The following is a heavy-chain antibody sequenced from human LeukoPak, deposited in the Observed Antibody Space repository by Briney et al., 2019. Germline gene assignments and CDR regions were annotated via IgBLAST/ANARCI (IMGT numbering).Heavy chain of an antibody. CDR3: ARSYCSSVSCRSVGYVDC. V-gene: IGHV4-39*01. D-gene: IGHD2-2*01. Sequence: PSETLSLTCTVSSGSISSSYYYWGWIRQPPGKGLEWIGSIYYSGSTYYNPSLKSRVTFSVDTSKNQFSLKLSSVTAADTAVYYCARSYCSSVSCRSVGYVDCWSQGTLVTVSS. J-gene: IGHJ4*02. CDR2: IYYSGST. CDR1: SGSISSSYYY.